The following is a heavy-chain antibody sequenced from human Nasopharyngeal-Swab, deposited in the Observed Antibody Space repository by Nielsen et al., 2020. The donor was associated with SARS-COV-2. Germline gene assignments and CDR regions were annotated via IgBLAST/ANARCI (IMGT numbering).Heavy chain of an antibody. Sequence: GGSLRLSCEASGFSFSDHYMDWVRQAPGQGLEWVGRIRNKANSYTTEYAASVKGRFIISRDESKNSLYLQMNSLKTEDTAVYYCTRMNIRYYNDYWGQGMLVTVSS. D-gene: IGHD2/OR15-2a*01. CDR2: IRNKANSYTT. V-gene: IGHV3-72*01. CDR1: GFSFSDHY. J-gene: IGHJ4*02. CDR3: TRMNIRYYNDY.